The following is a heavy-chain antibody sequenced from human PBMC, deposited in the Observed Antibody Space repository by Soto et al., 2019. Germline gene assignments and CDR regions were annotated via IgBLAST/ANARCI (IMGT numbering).Heavy chain of an antibody. J-gene: IGHJ4*02. Sequence: GASVKVSCKASGYTFTGYYMHWVRQAPGQGLEWMGWINPNSGGTNYAQKFQGRVTMTRDTSISTAYMELSRLRSDDTAVYYCASSPQILRYYDFWSGYPGLDYWGQGXLVTVYS. CDR2: INPNSGGT. CDR1: GYTFTGYY. D-gene: IGHD3-3*01. V-gene: IGHV1-2*02. CDR3: ASSPQILRYYDFWSGYPGLDY.